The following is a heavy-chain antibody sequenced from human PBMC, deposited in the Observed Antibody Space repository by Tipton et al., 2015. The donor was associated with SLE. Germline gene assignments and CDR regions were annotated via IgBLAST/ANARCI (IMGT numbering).Heavy chain of an antibody. Sequence: LRLSCTVSGGSISSTSYYWGWIRQPPGKGLEWIGSIYYSGNNYYNPSLKSRITTSVGTSRTQFSLKLSSVTAADTAVYYCARHRQVHDASGYYYGGLFDSWGQGTLVTVSS. D-gene: IGHD3-22*01. J-gene: IGHJ4*02. V-gene: IGHV4-39*01. CDR3: ARHRQVHDASGYYYGGLFDS. CDR2: IYYSGNN. CDR1: GGSISSTSYY.